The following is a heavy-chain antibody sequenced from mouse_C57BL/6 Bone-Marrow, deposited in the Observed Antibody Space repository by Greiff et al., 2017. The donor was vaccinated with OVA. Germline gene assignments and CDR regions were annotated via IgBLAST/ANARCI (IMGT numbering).Heavy chain of an antibody. CDR1: GYSFTGYY. J-gene: IGHJ3*01. CDR2: INPSTGGT. D-gene: IGHD3-2*02. V-gene: IGHV1-43*01. CDR3: ARSQLRFWFAY. Sequence: VQLQQSGPELVKPGASVKISRKASGYSFTGYYMHWVKQSSEKSLEWIGEINPSTGGTSYNQKFKGKATLTVDKSSSTAYMQLKSLTSEDSAVYYCARSQLRFWFAYWGQGTLVTVSA.